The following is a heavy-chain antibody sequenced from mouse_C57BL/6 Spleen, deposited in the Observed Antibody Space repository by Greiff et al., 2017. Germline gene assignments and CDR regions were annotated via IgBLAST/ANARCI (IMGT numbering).Heavy chain of an antibody. CDR1: GYSFTGYY. V-gene: IGHV1-42*01. D-gene: IGHD1-1*01. Sequence: VQLQQSGPELVKPGASVKISCKASGYSFTGYYMNWVKQSPEKSLEWIGEIDPSTGGTTYNQKFKAKATLTVDKSSSTAYMQLKSLTSEDSAVYYCARFGFYGSSYEAYWGQGTLVTVSA. CDR3: ARFGFYGSSYEAY. J-gene: IGHJ3*01. CDR2: IDPSTGGT.